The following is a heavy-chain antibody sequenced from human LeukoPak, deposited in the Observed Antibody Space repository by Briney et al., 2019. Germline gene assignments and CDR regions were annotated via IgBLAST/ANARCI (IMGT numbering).Heavy chain of an antibody. J-gene: IGHJ4*02. CDR3: AKDSCSSTTCFWDY. Sequence: GGSLRLSCAASGFTFSSYSMNWVRQAPGKGLEWVSAISGSGGSTYYADSVKGRVTISRDNSNNTLYLQMKSLRADDTALYYCAKDSCSSTTCFWDYWGQGTLVTVSS. V-gene: IGHV3-23*01. D-gene: IGHD2-2*01. CDR1: GFTFSSYS. CDR2: ISGSGGST.